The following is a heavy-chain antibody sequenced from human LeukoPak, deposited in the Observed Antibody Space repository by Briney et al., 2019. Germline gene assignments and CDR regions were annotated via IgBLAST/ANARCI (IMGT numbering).Heavy chain of an antibody. CDR2: IIPIFGTA. D-gene: IGHD2-8*01. Sequence: GASVKVSCKASGGTFSSYAISWVRQAPGQGLEWMGGIIPIFGTANYAQKFQGRVTMTADESTSTAYMELSSLRSEDTAVYYCARGEVWRAFDIWGQGTMVTVSS. V-gene: IGHV1-69*13. CDR1: GGTFSSYA. J-gene: IGHJ3*02. CDR3: ARGEVWRAFDI.